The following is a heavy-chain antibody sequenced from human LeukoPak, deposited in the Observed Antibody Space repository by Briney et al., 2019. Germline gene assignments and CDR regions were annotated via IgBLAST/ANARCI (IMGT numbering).Heavy chain of an antibody. CDR3: ARFVGPAKRQSFDC. D-gene: IGHD1-26*01. J-gene: IGHJ4*02. V-gene: IGHV3-21*06. CDR1: RFTPTRYD. CDR2: ISGSRTYI. Sequence: GGSRRLSRAPSRFTPTRYDINWVPHAPEKGLERVSAISGSRTYIYYAESAKGRFNISRNNATNSLSLQVHSVRAADKAVYCCARFVGPAKRQSFDCWGPRILVTVPS.